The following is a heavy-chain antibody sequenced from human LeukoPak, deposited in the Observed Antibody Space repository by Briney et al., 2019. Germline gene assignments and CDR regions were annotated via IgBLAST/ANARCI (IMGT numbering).Heavy chain of an antibody. J-gene: IGHJ4*02. CDR3: ARYWNGGPQDY. D-gene: IGHD1-1*01. CDR2: IKQDGSEK. Sequence: GGSLRLSCAASGFTFTSYWMSWFRQPPGKGLEWVANIKQDGSEKHYVDSVKGRFTISRDNAKNSLYLQMNSLRAEDTAVYYCARYWNGGPQDYWGQGTLVTVSS. V-gene: IGHV3-7*01. CDR1: GFTFTSYW.